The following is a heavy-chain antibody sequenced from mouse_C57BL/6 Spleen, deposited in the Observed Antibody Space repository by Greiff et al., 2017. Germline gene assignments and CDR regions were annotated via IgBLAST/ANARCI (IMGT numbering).Heavy chain of an antibody. CDR1: GYTFTNYW. D-gene: IGHD2-3*01. V-gene: IGHV1-63*01. Sequence: VQLVESGAELVRPGTSVKMSCKASGYTFTNYWIGWAQQRPGHGLEWIGDIYPGGGYTNYNEKFKGKATLTADKSSSTAYMQFSSLTSEDSAIYYCARSGGYSVYWYFDVWGTGTTVTVSS. J-gene: IGHJ1*03. CDR2: IYPGGGYT. CDR3: ARSGGYSVYWYFDV.